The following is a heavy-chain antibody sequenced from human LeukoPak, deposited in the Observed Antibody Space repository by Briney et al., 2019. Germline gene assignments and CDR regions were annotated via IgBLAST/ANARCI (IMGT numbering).Heavy chain of an antibody. CDR3: ARCRYYYDSSGYYYPDY. J-gene: IGHJ4*02. CDR2: IIPIFGTA. V-gene: IGHV1-69*01. CDR1: GGTFSSYA. D-gene: IGHD3-22*01. Sequence: SVKVSCKASGGTFSSYASNWVRQAPGQGLEWMGGIIPIFGTANYAQKFQGRVTITADESTSTAYMELSSLRSEDTAVYYCARCRYYYDSSGYYYPDYWGQGTLVTVSS.